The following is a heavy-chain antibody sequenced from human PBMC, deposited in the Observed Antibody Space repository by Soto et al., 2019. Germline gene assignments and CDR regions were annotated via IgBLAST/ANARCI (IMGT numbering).Heavy chain of an antibody. V-gene: IGHV5-51*01. CDR3: ARTGPYSSSSGVYYYYFYGIDV. D-gene: IGHD6-6*01. Sequence: GESLKISCKGSGYSFTSYWIGWVRQMPGKGLEWMGIIYPGDSDTRYSPSFQGQVTISADKSISTAFLQWSSLKASDTAMYYCARTGPYSSSSGVYYYYFYGIDVWGDGTTVTVS. CDR2: IYPGDSDT. CDR1: GYSFTSYW. J-gene: IGHJ6*02.